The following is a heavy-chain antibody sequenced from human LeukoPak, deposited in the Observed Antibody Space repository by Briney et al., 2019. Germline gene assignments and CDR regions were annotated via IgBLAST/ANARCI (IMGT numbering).Heavy chain of an antibody. CDR2: ISSSGSTI. Sequence: GRSLRLSCAASGFTFSSYEMNWVRQAPGKGLEWVSYISSSGSTIYYADSVKGRFTISRDNAKNSLYLQMNSLRAEDTAVYYCAELGITMIGGVWGKGTTVTISS. D-gene: IGHD3-10*02. CDR1: GFTFSSYE. CDR3: AELGITMIGGV. J-gene: IGHJ6*04. V-gene: IGHV3-48*03.